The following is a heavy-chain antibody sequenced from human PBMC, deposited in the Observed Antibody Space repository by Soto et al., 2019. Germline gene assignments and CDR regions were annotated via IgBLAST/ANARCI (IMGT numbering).Heavy chain of an antibody. CDR3: ARGMDIVIRGGSNGMDV. CDR1: GFTVSSNY. V-gene: IGHV3-53*01. Sequence: PGGSLRLSCAASGFTVSSNYMNWVRQAPGRGLEWVSIIYSGGRAYYADSVKGRFTISRDNSKNTQYLQMNRLRAEDTAVYYCARGMDIVIRGGSNGMDVWGQGITVTVSS. J-gene: IGHJ6*02. CDR2: IYSGGRA. D-gene: IGHD5-12*01.